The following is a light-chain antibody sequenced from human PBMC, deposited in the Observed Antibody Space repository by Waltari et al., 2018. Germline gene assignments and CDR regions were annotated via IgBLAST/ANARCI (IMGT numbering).Light chain of an antibody. CDR3: QSYDDILRVSV. CDR1: SRGVGRYNL. J-gene: IGLJ3*02. Sequence: QSALTQPASLSGSPGQSITISCTGTSRGVGRYNLVHRYQQPPGKAPKLTIYVGSKRPSGVSNRFSGSKSGTSASLTITGLQAEDEADYYCQSYDDILRVSVIGGGTKVTVL. V-gene: IGLV2-14*02. CDR2: VGS.